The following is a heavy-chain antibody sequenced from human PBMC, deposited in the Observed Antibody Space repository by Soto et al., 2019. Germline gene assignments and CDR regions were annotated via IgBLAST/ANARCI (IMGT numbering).Heavy chain of an antibody. Sequence: QVQLQQWGAGLLKPSETLSLTCAVYGGSFSGYYWSWIRQPPGKGLEWIGEINHSGSTNYNPSPKSRVTISVDTSKNQFSLKLSSVTAADTAVYYCARVSRDYYGSGSYYSWYYYYGMDVWGQGTTVTVSS. CDR3: ARVSRDYYGSGSYYSWYYYYGMDV. V-gene: IGHV4-34*01. D-gene: IGHD3-10*01. CDR1: GGSFSGYY. J-gene: IGHJ6*02. CDR2: INHSGST.